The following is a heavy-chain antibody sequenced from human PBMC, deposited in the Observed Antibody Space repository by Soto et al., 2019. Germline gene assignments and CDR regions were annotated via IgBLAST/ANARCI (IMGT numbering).Heavy chain of an antibody. CDR3: ARGMVVVPAAVMLNCLDP. CDR1: GASITGGDYS. J-gene: IGHJ5*02. Sequence: SETLSLTCALSGASITGGDYSWNWIRQPPGKGLAWIGYIFHGGSTYYNPSLRSRVTISVDRSRTQFSLKVSSVTAADTAVYYCARGMVVVPAAVMLNCLDPWGQGALVTVSS. V-gene: IGHV4-30-2*01. D-gene: IGHD2-2*01. CDR2: IFHGGST.